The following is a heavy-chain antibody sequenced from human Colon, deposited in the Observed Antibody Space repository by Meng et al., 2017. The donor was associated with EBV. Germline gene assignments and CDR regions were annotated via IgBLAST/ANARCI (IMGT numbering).Heavy chain of an antibody. CDR2: IIHGGSP. CDR3: ARRPTGIDY. Sequence: QVQLQQGGAGLLKPSETLSLTCAVNGGSLSGAYGNWIRQPPGKGLEWIGEIIHGGSPSYNPSLKSRVTISIDTSKNQLSLMLSSVTAADTAVYYCARRPTGIDYWGQGTLVTVSS. V-gene: IGHV4-34*12. CDR1: GGSLSGAY. J-gene: IGHJ4*02. D-gene: IGHD2-8*02.